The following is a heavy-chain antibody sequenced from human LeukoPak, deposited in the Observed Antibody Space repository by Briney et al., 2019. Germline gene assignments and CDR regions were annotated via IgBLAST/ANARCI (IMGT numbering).Heavy chain of an antibody. CDR2: IRSSGTTI. J-gene: IGHJ4*02. CDR3: ARDWGLDY. D-gene: IGHD7-27*01. Sequence: GGSLRLSCAASGFTFSSYEMNWVRQAPGKGLQWVSGIRSSGTTIYYADSVKGRFTISRDNAKNSLYLQMNSLRAEDTAVYYCARDWGLDYWGQGTLVTVSS. V-gene: IGHV3-48*03. CDR1: GFTFSSYE.